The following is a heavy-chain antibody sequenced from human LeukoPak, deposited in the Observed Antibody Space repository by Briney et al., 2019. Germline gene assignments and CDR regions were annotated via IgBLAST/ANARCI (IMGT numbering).Heavy chain of an antibody. CDR1: GLTFSSYS. V-gene: IGHV3-21*01. CDR2: ISSSRSYI. CDR3: AREHSGGGNYHDSSGYYRSFDY. J-gene: IGHJ4*02. D-gene: IGHD3-22*01. Sequence: KPGGFLRLSCAPSGLTFSSYSMNWVRQAPGKGLEWVSYISSSRSYIYYADSVKGRFTISRDNAKNSLYLQMSSLRVEDTAVYYCAREHSGGGNYHDSSGYYRSFDYWGQGTPVTVSS.